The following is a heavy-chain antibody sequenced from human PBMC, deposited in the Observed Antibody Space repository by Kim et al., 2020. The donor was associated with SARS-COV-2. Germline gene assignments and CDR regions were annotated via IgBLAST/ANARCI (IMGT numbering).Heavy chain of an antibody. D-gene: IGHD6-19*01. V-gene: IGHV3-33*01. J-gene: IGHJ1*01. CDR3: ASLVSSGWYTYFQH. Sequence: ADSVKGRFTISRDNSKNTLYLQMNSLRAEDTAVYYCASLVSSGWYTYFQHWGQGTLVTVSS.